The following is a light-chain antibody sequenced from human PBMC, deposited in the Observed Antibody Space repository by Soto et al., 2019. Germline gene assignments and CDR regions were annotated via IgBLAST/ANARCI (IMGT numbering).Light chain of an antibody. Sequence: QSALTQPASVSWSPGQSITISCTGTSSDVGGYNYVSWYQQHPGKAPKLMIYDVSNRPSGVSNRFSGSKSGNTASLTISGLQAEDEADYYCSSYTSSSTYVFGTGTKVTV. V-gene: IGLV2-14*01. J-gene: IGLJ1*01. CDR2: DVS. CDR1: SSDVGGYNY. CDR3: SSYTSSSTYV.